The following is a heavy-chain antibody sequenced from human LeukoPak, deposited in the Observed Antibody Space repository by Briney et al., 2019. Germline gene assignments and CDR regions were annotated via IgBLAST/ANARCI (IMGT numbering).Heavy chain of an antibody. V-gene: IGHV3-21*01. CDR2: ISSSSSYI. J-gene: IGHJ3*02. CDR1: GFTFSSYS. Sequence: GGSLRLSCAASGFTFSSYSMNWVRQAPGKGLEWVSSISSSSSYIYYADSVKGRFTISRDSAKDSLYLQMNSLRAEDTAVYYCARWDYGGLRAFDIWGQGTMVTVSS. D-gene: IGHD4-23*01. CDR3: ARWDYGGLRAFDI.